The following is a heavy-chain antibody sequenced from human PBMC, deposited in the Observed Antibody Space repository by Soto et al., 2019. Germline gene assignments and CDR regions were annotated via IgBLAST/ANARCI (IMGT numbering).Heavy chain of an antibody. J-gene: IGHJ3*02. D-gene: IGHD1-1*01. CDR3: AREPRGISMERRAFDI. CDR1: GFTFSSYA. Sequence: GGSLRLSCAASGFTFSSYAMHWVRQAPGKGLEWVAVISYDGSNKYYADSVKGRFTISRDNSKNTLYLQMNSLRAEDTAVDYCAREPRGISMERRAFDIWGQGTMVTVSS. V-gene: IGHV3-30*04. CDR2: ISYDGSNK.